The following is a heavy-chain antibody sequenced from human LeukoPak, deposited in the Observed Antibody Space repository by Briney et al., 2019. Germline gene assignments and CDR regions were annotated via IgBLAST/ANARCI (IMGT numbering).Heavy chain of an antibody. CDR3: ARAPTFSGWFDY. CDR2: ISWNSGSI. V-gene: IGHV3-9*01. J-gene: IGHJ4*02. Sequence: PGGSLRLSCAASGFTFDDYAMHWVRQAPGKGLEWVSGISWNSGSIGYADSVKGRFTISRDNAKNSLYLQMNSLRAEDTALYYCARAPTFSGWFDYWGQGTLVTVSS. CDR1: GFTFDDYA. D-gene: IGHD6-19*01.